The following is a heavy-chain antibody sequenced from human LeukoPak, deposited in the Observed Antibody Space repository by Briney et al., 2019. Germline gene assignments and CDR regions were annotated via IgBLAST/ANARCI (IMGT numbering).Heavy chain of an antibody. V-gene: IGHV5-51*01. CDR1: GYILTRNW. Sequence: GESLKISCKISGYILTRNWIGWVRQVPGKGLEWMGLVYPGYSDAKYSPSFQGQVTFSVDESISTAYLQWSSLKASDTAMYYCARFGYTSGLDYWGQGTLVTVSS. CDR2: VYPGYSDA. D-gene: IGHD6-25*01. CDR3: ARFGYTSGLDY. J-gene: IGHJ4*02.